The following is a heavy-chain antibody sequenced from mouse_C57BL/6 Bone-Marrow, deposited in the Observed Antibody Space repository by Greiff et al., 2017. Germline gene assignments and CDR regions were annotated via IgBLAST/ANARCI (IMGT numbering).Heavy chain of an antibody. CDR3: ASGSTTVVAYFDY. Sequence: QVHVKQSGAELVKPGASVKLSCKASGYTFTSYWMHWVKQRPGQGLEWIGMIHPNSGSTNYNEKFKSKATLTVDKSSSTAYMQLSSLTSEDSAVYYCASGSTTVVAYFDYWGQGTTLTVSS. CDR1: GYTFTSYW. V-gene: IGHV1-64*01. D-gene: IGHD1-1*01. J-gene: IGHJ2*01. CDR2: IHPNSGST.